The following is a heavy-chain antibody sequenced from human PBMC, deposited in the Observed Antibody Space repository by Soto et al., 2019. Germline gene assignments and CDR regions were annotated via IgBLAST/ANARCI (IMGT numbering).Heavy chain of an antibody. CDR1: GFTFSAFG. D-gene: IGHD3-10*01. CDR2: IRHDGSND. V-gene: IGHV3-30*02. J-gene: IGHJ6*02. CDR3: ASVNTVRSWDYDGMDI. Sequence: HLVESGGGVVQPGASVRLSCEASGFTFSAFGMHWVRQAPGKGLEWVARIRHDGSNDYYSDFAKGRLTISRDNSRDTLYLQINSLRADDSAVYYCASVNTVRSWDYDGMDIWGQGTTVTVSS.